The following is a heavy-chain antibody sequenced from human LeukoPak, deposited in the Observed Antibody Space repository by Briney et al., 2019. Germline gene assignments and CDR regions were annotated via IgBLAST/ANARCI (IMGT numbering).Heavy chain of an antibody. D-gene: IGHD4-17*01. Sequence: ASVKVSSKASVYTFTSYDINWVRQAPGQGLEWMGWMNPNSGNTGYAQKFQGRVTMTRNTSISTAYMELSSLRSEDTAVYYCARENYGDYGFDYWGQGTLVTVSS. V-gene: IGHV1-8*01. CDR2: MNPNSGNT. CDR3: ARENYGDYGFDY. J-gene: IGHJ4*02. CDR1: VYTFTSYD.